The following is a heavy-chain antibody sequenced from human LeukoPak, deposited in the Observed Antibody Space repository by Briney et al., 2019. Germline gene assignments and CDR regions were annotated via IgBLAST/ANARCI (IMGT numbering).Heavy chain of an antibody. CDR2: ISWNSGSI. V-gene: IGHV3-9*01. CDR1: GFTIDDYA. Sequence: GGSLRLSCAASGFTIDDYAMHWVRQAPGKGLEWVSGISWNSGSIGYADSVKGRFTISRDNAKNSLYLQMNSLRAENTALYYCAKDITPTYYYYGTDVWGQGTTVTVSS. D-gene: IGHD2-15*01. J-gene: IGHJ6*02. CDR3: AKDITPTYYYYGTDV.